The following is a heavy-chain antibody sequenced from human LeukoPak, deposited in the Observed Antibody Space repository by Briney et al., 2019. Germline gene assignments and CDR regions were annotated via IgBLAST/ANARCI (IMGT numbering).Heavy chain of an antibody. V-gene: IGHV3-74*01. CDR1: GFTFSSHL. J-gene: IGHJ4*02. CDR3: ARAQMGTPTDC. CDR2: ISTDGSTT. Sequence: GGSLRLSCEASGFTFSSHLMHWVRQAPGKGLVWVSRISTDGSTTIYADSVKGRFTISRDNAKNTLYLQMNSLRAEDTAVYYCARAQMGTPTDCWGQGTLVTVSS. D-gene: IGHD1-14*01.